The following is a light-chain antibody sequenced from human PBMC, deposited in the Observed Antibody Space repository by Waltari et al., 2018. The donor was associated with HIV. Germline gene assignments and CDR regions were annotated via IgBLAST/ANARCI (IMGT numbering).Light chain of an antibody. Sequence: QSALTQPASVSGSPGQSITISCTGTSSDVGRYNFASWYQQHPGNAPKLIIYEGDKRPSGVSYRFSGSKSGSTASLTISGLQAEDEADYYCCSYAGSSTYVVFGGGTQLTVL. CDR3: CSYAGSSTYVV. CDR1: SSDVGRYNF. V-gene: IGLV2-23*01. CDR2: EGD. J-gene: IGLJ2*01.